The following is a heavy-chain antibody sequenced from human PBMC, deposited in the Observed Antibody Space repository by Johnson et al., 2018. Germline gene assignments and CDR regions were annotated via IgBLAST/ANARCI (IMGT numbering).Heavy chain of an antibody. Sequence: VQLVQSGGGLVQPGRPLRLSCAASGFSFDDYAIHWVRQAPGKGLEWVSSISRNGGSTGYADSVKGRFTISRDKPTNSLYLQMNSLKGEDTALYYCVLSLVRGEFFPYWCQGTLVTVSS. CDR1: GFSFDDYA. D-gene: IGHD6-6*01. J-gene: IGHJ1*01. CDR2: ISRNGGST. CDR3: VLSLVRGEFFPY. V-gene: IGHV3-9*01.